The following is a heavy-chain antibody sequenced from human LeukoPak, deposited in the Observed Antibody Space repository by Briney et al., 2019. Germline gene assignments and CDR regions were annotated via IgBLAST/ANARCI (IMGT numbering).Heavy chain of an antibody. D-gene: IGHD3-22*01. CDR1: GFTFSSYS. CDR2: IDHSSNTI. CDR3: AKGYYYDSSGYWGLSDY. V-gene: IGHV3-48*01. J-gene: IGHJ4*02. Sequence: GGSLRLSCAASGFTFSSYSMNWVRQAPGKGLEWVSYIDHSSNTIYYADSLQGRFTVSRDNAENSLYLQMNSLRAEDTAVYYCAKGYYYDSSGYWGLSDYWGQGTLVTVSS.